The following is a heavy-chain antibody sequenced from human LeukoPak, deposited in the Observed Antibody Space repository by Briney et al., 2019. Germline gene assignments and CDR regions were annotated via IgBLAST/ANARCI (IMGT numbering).Heavy chain of an antibody. Sequence: GGSLRLSCAASGFTFSSYAMSWVRQAPGKGLEWVSAISGSGGSTYYADSVEGRFTISRDNSKNTLYLQMNSLRAEDTAVYYCAKDQDIVVVVAVFDPWGQGTLVTVSS. CDR2: ISGSGGST. D-gene: IGHD2-15*01. CDR3: AKDQDIVVVVAVFDP. CDR1: GFTFSSYA. J-gene: IGHJ5*02. V-gene: IGHV3-23*01.